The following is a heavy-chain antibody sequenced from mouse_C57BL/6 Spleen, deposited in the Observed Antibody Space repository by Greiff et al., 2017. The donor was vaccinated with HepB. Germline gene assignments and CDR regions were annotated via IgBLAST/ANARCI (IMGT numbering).Heavy chain of an antibody. Sequence: QVQLQQSGPELVKPGASVKISCKASGYAFSSSWMNWVKQRPGKGLEWIGRIYPGDGDTNYNGKFKGKATLTADKSSSTAYMQLSSLTSEDSAVYFCARYPYGSPWFAYWGQGTLVTVSA. CDR2: IYPGDGDT. CDR1: GYAFSSSW. J-gene: IGHJ3*01. CDR3: ARYPYGSPWFAY. V-gene: IGHV1-82*01. D-gene: IGHD1-1*01.